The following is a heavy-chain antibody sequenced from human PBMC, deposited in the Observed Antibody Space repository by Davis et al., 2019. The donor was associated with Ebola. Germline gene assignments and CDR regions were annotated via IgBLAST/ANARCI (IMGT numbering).Heavy chain of an antibody. CDR3: AKVGDGLYYFDY. CDR2: ISWNSGSI. Sequence: SLKISCAASGFTFSSYSMNWVRQAPGKGLEWVSGISWNSGSIGYADSVKGRFTISRDNAKNSLYLQMNSLRAEDTALYYCAKVGDGLYYFDYWGQGTLVTVSS. CDR1: GFTFSSYS. D-gene: IGHD6-25*01. V-gene: IGHV3-9*01. J-gene: IGHJ4*02.